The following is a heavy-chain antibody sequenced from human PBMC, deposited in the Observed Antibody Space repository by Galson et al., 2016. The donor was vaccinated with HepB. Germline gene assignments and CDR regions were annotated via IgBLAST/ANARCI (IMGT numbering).Heavy chain of an antibody. CDR2: ISSGSSYI. V-gene: IGHV3-21*01. CDR3: ARLLTSSSWYGWFDP. D-gene: IGHD6-13*01. CDR1: GFTFSSYY. Sequence: SLRLSCAASGFTFSSYYMNWVRQAPGKGLEWVSSISSGSSYIYYADSVKGRFTISRDNAKNSLSLQMNSLRAEDTALYYCARLLTSSSWYGWFDPWGQGTLVTVSS. J-gene: IGHJ5*02.